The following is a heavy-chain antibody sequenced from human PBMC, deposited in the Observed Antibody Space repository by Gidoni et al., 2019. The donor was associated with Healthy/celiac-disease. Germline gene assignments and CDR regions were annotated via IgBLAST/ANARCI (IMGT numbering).Heavy chain of an antibody. D-gene: IGHD3-10*01. CDR3: ARYSLWWGSGSQRGMDV. CDR2: ISAYNGNT. J-gene: IGHJ6*02. CDR1: GYTFTSYG. Sequence: QVQLVQSGAEVQKVSCKASGYTFTSYGISWVRQAPGQGLEWMGWISAYNGNTNYAQKLQGRVTMTTDTSTSTAYMELRSLRSDDTAVYYCARYSLWWGSGSQRGMDVWVQGTTVTVSS. V-gene: IGHV1-18*01.